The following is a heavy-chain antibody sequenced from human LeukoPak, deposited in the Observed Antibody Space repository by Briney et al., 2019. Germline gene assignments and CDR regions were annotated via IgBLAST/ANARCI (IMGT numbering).Heavy chain of an antibody. Sequence: ASVKVSCKASGGTFSSYAISWVRQAPGQGLERMGGIIPIFGTANYAQKFQGRVTITADESTSTAYMELSSLRSEDTAVYYCARDKRSGYSGYDYHPFRYWGQGTLVTVSS. CDR1: GGTFSSYA. J-gene: IGHJ4*02. CDR3: ARDKRSGYSGYDYHPFRY. V-gene: IGHV1-69*13. D-gene: IGHD5-12*01. CDR2: IIPIFGTA.